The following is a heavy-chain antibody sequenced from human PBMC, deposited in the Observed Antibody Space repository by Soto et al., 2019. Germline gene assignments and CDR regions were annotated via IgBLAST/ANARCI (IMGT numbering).Heavy chain of an antibody. Sequence: ASVKVSCKASGATFSSYAISWVRQAPGQGLEWMGGIIPIFGTANYAQKFQGRVTITADESTSTAYMELSSLRSEDTAVYYCARSPHYVWGSYRYASYFDYWGQGTLVTVSS. CDR1: GATFSSYA. V-gene: IGHV1-69*13. CDR2: IIPIFGTA. D-gene: IGHD3-16*02. CDR3: ARSPHYVWGSYRYASYFDY. J-gene: IGHJ4*02.